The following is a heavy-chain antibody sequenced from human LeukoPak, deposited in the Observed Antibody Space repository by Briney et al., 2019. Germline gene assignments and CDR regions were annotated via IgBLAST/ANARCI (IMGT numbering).Heavy chain of an antibody. D-gene: IGHD3-10*01. CDR2: ISSSSSYI. Sequence: GGSLRLSCAASGFTFSTYSMSWVRQAPGKGLEWVSSISSSSSYIYYADSLKGRFTPSRDNAKNSLFLQMDSLRAEDTALYYCARVYGSGRDSNFDYWGQGTLVTVSS. V-gene: IGHV3-21*01. CDR3: ARVYGSGRDSNFDY. CDR1: GFTFSTYS. J-gene: IGHJ4*02.